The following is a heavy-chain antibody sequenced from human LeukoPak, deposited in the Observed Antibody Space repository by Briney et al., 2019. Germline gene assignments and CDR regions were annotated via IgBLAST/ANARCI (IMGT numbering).Heavy chain of an antibody. CDR1: GFTFSSYA. CDR3: ARSDVDTAMVTDY. J-gene: IGHJ4*02. CDR2: ISYDGSNK. D-gene: IGHD5-18*01. Sequence: PGRSLRLSCAASGFTFSSYAMHWVRQAPGKGLEWVAVISYDGSNKYYADSVKGRFTISRDNSKNMLYLQMNSLRAEDTAVYYCARSDVDTAMVTDYWGQGTLVTVSS. V-gene: IGHV3-30-3*01.